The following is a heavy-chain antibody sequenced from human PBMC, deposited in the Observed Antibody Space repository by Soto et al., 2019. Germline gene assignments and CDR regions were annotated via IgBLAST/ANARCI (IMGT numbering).Heavy chain of an antibody. D-gene: IGHD2-2*01. CDR3: ARDLYCSSTSCHNDY. V-gene: IGHV1-3*01. CDR1: GYTFTSYA. J-gene: IGHJ4*02. Sequence: QVQLVQSGAEVKKPGASVKVSCKASGYTFTSYAMHWVRQAPGQRLEWMGWINAGNGNTKYSQKFQGRVTITRDTSASTAYMELSSLRSEDTAVYYCARDLYCSSTSCHNDYWGQGTLVTVSS. CDR2: INAGNGNT.